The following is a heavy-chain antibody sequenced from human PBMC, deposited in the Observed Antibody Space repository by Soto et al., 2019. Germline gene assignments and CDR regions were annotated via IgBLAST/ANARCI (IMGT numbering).Heavy chain of an antibody. CDR2: IRSKAYGGTT. J-gene: IGHJ4*02. Sequence: GGSLRLSCTASGFTFGDYAMSWFRQAPGKGLEWVGFIRSKAYGGTTEYAASVKGRFTISRDDSKSIAYLQMNSLKTEDTAVYYCRLEPFYYDSSGYYPHVDYWGQGTLVTVSS. D-gene: IGHD3-22*01. CDR1: GFTFGDYA. CDR3: RLEPFYYDSSGYYPHVDY. V-gene: IGHV3-49*03.